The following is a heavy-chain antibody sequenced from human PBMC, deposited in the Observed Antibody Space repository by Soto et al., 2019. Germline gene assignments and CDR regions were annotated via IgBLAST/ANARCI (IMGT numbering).Heavy chain of an antibody. CDR1: GFTFSSYA. CDR3: ARRGPGTYFDY. J-gene: IGHJ4*02. Sequence: GGSLRLSCAASGFTFSSYAMHWVRQAPGKGLEWVALISYDGSDKDYADSVKGRFTISRDNSRNTLYLQMNSLRAEDTAVYYCARRGPGTYFDYWGQGTLVTVSS. CDR2: ISYDGSDK. V-gene: IGHV3-30-3*01. D-gene: IGHD6-13*01.